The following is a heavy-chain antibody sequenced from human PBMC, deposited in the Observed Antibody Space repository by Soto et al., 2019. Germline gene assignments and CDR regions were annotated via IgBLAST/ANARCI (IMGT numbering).Heavy chain of an antibody. D-gene: IGHD6-13*01. V-gene: IGHV3-23*01. CDR3: AKDQAAGGTISRYFQD. Sequence: GGSLRLSCEASGFTFGSYGMSWVRQAPGKGLEWVSGISGGGGTTYYADSVKGRFTISRDNSKNTLYLQVNSLRAEDTAVYYCAKDQAAGGTISRYFQDWGQGTLVTVSS. CDR1: GFTFGSYG. CDR2: ISGGGGTT. J-gene: IGHJ1*01.